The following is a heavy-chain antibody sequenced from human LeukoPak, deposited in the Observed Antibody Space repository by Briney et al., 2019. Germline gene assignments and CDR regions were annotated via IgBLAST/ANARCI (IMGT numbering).Heavy chain of an antibody. J-gene: IGHJ4*02. Sequence: PSKTLSLTCTVSGGSISSNSYYWGWIRQPPGKGLEWIGSIYYSGSTYYNPSLKSRVTISVDTSKNQFSLKLSSVTAADTAVYYCARHRAHWDTYYFDYWGQGTLVTVSS. V-gene: IGHV4-39*01. CDR2: IYYSGST. CDR1: GGSISSNSYY. D-gene: IGHD1/OR15-1a*01. CDR3: ARHRAHWDTYYFDY.